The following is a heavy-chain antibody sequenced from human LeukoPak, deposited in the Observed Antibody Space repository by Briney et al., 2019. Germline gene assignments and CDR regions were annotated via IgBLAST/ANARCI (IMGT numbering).Heavy chain of an antibody. Sequence: HPGRSLRLSCAASGFTFSSYGMHWVRQAPGKGLEWVAVIWYDGSNKYYADSVKGRFTISRDNSKNTLYLQMNSLRAEDTAVYYCARGGGTSRLDYYYGMDVWGQGTTVTVSS. CDR2: IWYDGSNK. CDR3: ARGGGTSRLDYYYGMDV. D-gene: IGHD2-2*01. J-gene: IGHJ6*02. V-gene: IGHV3-33*01. CDR1: GFTFSSYG.